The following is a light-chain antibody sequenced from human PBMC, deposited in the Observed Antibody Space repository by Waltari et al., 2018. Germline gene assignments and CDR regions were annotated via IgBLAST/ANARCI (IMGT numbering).Light chain of an antibody. CDR2: DVS. CDR3: SSYTSSSTWV. J-gene: IGLJ3*02. Sequence: QSALTQPASVSGSPGQSITVSCTGTSSDIGAYNYVSWYQQHPGKAHRLLIYDVSKRPSGFSTRCSGSRSGNTASLTISGLQAEDEADYSCSSYTSSSTWVFGGGTKLAVL. CDR1: SSDIGAYNY. V-gene: IGLV2-14*01.